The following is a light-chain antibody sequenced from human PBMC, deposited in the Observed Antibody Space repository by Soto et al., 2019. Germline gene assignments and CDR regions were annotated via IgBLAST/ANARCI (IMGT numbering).Light chain of an antibody. V-gene: IGKV3-11*01. CDR3: QQRSNWPSIT. Sequence: EIVLTQSPATLSLSPGERATLSCRASQSVSSYLAWYQQKPGQAPRLLIYDASNRATGIPARFSGSGSGTDFTLSICSLEPEDFSVYYCQQRSNWPSITVGQGTRLEIK. J-gene: IGKJ5*01. CDR2: DAS. CDR1: QSVSSY.